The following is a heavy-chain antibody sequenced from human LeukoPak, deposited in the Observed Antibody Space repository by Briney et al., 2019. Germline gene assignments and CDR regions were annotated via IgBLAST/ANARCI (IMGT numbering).Heavy chain of an antibody. J-gene: IGHJ4*02. Sequence: ASVKVSCKASGYTFTSYYMHWVRQAPGQGLEWMGIINPSGGSTSYAQKLQGRVTMTTDTSTSTAYMELRSLRSDDTAVYYCAVTIGYWGQGTLVTVSS. D-gene: IGHD4-11*01. CDR1: GYTFTSYY. CDR2: INPSGGST. V-gene: IGHV1-46*01. CDR3: AVTIGY.